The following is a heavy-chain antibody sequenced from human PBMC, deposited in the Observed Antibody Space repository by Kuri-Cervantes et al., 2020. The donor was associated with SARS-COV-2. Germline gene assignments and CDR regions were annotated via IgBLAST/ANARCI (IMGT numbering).Heavy chain of an antibody. J-gene: IGHJ4*02. CDR1: GGSISSYY. CDR3: ARGGGGQLDFDY. CDR2: IYYSGST. Sequence: SETLSLTCTVSGGSISSYYWSWIRQPPGKGLEWIGYIYYSGSTNYNPSLKSRVTMSVDTSKNQFSLKLSSVTAADTAVYYCARGGGGQLDFDYWGQGTLVTVSS. V-gene: IGHV4-59*12. D-gene: IGHD6-13*01.